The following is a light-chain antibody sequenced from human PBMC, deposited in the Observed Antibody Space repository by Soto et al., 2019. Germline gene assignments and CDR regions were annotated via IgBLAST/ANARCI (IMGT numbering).Light chain of an antibody. CDR1: QSVSTSY. CDR3: QQYGSVPLT. V-gene: IGKV3-20*01. CDR2: GAS. Sequence: EIVLTQSPGTLSLSPGERATLSCRASQSVSTSYLAWYQQKPGQAPRLLIYGASSRATGIPDRFSGSGSGADFTRTISRLEPEDFEVYYCQQYGSVPLTFGGGTKVEIK. J-gene: IGKJ4*01.